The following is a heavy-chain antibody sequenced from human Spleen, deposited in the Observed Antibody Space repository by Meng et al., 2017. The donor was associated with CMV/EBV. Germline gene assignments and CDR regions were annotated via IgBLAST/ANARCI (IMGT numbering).Heavy chain of an antibody. J-gene: IGHJ4*02. V-gene: IGHV3-66*01. CDR2: IYSGGST. Sequence: GGSLRLSCAASGFTFSNYSMNWVRQAPGKGLEWVSVIYSGGSTYYADSVKGRFSISRDNTKTSLYLQMDGLTAEDTAVYYCARDGRFGDYFDYWGRGTLVTVSS. CDR3: ARDGRFGDYFDY. D-gene: IGHD3-10*01. CDR1: GFTFSNYS.